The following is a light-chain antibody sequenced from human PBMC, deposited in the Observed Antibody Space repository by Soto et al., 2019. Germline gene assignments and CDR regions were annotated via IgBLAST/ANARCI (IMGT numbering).Light chain of an antibody. CDR1: SSDVGGYNY. V-gene: IGLV2-14*01. CDR3: GSYSSWTTLV. Sequence: QSALTQPASVSGSPGQSITISCTGTSSDVGGYNYVSWYQHHPGKAPKLMIYEVSNRPSGVSNRFSGSKSGNTASLTISGLQAEDEADYYCGSYSSWTTLVFGGGTKVTVL. J-gene: IGLJ2*01. CDR2: EVS.